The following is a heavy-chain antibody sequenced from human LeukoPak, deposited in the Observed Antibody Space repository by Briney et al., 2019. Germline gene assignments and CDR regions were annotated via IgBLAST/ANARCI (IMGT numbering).Heavy chain of an antibody. V-gene: IGHV4-31*03. CDR3: ARHLRGDYSNSWFDP. CDR2: IYYSGST. CDR1: GGSISSGGYY. Sequence: SQTLSLTCTVSGGSISSGGYYWSWIRQHPGKGLESIGYIYYSGSTNYNPSLKSRVTISVDTSKNQFSLKLTSVTAADTALYYCARHLRGDYSNSWFDPWGQGTLVTVSS. J-gene: IGHJ5*02. D-gene: IGHD4-11*01.